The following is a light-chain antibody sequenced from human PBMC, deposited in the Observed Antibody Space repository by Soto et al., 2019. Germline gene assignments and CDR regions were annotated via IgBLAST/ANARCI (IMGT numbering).Light chain of an antibody. J-gene: IGKJ1*01. V-gene: IGKV3-11*01. CDR2: DAS. Sequence: EIVLTQSPGTMSLSPGERATLSCRASQSVRNYLAWYQQRPGQIPRLLIYDASNRATGIPARFSGSGSGTDFSLTISSLEPEDLAVYYCQQRSNWPWTFGQGTKVEIK. CDR3: QQRSNWPWT. CDR1: QSVRNY.